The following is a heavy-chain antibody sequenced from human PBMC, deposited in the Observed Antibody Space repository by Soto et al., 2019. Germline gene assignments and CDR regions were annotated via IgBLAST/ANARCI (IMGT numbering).Heavy chain of an antibody. Sequence: QITLKESGPTLVKPTQTLTLTCTFSGFSLSTYGVGVGWIRQPPGKALEWLALIYWDDDKRYRPSLKSRLTISKETSKNQVVLRVTNMDPVDTATYYCAHKANGFFPHYDYGMDVWGQGTTVTVSS. CDR1: GFSLSTYGVG. CDR3: AHKANGFFPHYDYGMDV. CDR2: IYWDDDK. D-gene: IGHD2-8*01. V-gene: IGHV2-5*02. J-gene: IGHJ6*02.